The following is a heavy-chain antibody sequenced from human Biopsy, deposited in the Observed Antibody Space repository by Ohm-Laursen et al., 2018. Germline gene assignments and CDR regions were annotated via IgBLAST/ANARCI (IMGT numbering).Heavy chain of an antibody. CDR3: ARDASQGFDS. CDR1: EFIFSRFW. CDR2: INSDGSST. Sequence: GSLRLSCTASEFIFSRFWMYWVRQAPGKGLVWVSRINSDGSSTNYADAVKGRFTTSTDNAKNTLYLYMSSLTVEDTAVYFCARDASQGFDSWGQGTLVTVSS. V-gene: IGHV3-74*01. J-gene: IGHJ5*01.